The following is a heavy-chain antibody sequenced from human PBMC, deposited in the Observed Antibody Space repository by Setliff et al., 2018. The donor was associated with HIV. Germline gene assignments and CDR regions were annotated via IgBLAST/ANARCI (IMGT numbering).Heavy chain of an antibody. J-gene: IGHJ4*02. CDR2: IYPGDSDS. Sequence: PRESLKISCHLSGYSFVDFWIGWVRQMPGKGLEWVGFIYPGDSDSRYSPSFRGQVTISADKSTTTAYLDWASLKASDTAMYYCVRYIGAAAGYIDHWGQGTLVTVSS. V-gene: IGHV5-51*01. CDR3: VRYIGAAAGYIDH. D-gene: IGHD6-25*01. CDR1: GYSFVDFW.